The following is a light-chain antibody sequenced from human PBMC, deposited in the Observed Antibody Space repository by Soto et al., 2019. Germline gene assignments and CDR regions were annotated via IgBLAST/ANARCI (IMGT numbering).Light chain of an antibody. CDR2: GVS. V-gene: IGKV3-20*01. Sequence: EIVLTQSPGTLSLSPGERATLSCKASQNIWRTYLAWFQQKPGQAPRLLIHGVSTRATGVPDRFSGSGSGTDYTLTITRVVPEDFAVYYCHQYGSPPWTFGQGTKVEIK. CDR3: HQYGSPPWT. CDR1: QNIWRTY. J-gene: IGKJ1*01.